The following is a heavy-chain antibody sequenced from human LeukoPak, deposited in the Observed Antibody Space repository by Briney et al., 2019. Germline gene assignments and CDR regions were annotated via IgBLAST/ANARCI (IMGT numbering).Heavy chain of an antibody. CDR1: GGSISSGGYY. Sequence: PSQTLSLTCTVSGGSISSGGYYWSWIRQHPGKGLEWIGYIYYSGSTNYNPSLKSRVTISVDTSKNQFSLKLSSVTAADTAVYYCARLAAGKGFDYWGQGTLVTVSS. J-gene: IGHJ4*02. CDR3: ARLAAGKGFDY. V-gene: IGHV4-31*03. CDR2: IYYSGST. D-gene: IGHD6-13*01.